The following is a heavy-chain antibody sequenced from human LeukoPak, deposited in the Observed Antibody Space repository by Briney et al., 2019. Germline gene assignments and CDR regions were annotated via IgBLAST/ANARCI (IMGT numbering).Heavy chain of an antibody. D-gene: IGHD4-23*01. CDR3: TRGGHDYGGSFDT. CDR1: GASIASGSYH. V-gene: IGHV4-61*02. CDR2: ISAGGRT. J-gene: IGHJ5*02. Sequence: PSETLSLTCAISGASIASGSYHWDWIRQPAGSRPEYIGRISAGGRTNYNPSLKSRLTISMDTSKNHVSLRLSSVTAADTALYYCTRGGHDYGGSFDTWGQGTLVTVSS.